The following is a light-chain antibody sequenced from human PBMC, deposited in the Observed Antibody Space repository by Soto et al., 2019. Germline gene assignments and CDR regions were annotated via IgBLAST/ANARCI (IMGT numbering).Light chain of an antibody. CDR2: EVS. CDR3: SSYITTNSRV. J-gene: IGLJ1*01. CDR1: SSDVGGYKH. Sequence: QSALTQPASVSGSPGQSITISCTGTSSDVGGYKHVSWYQHHPGKAPKLMIYEVSNRPSGVSDRFSGSKSGNTASLTISGLQAEDEADYYCSSYITTNSRVFGTGTKVTVL. V-gene: IGLV2-14*01.